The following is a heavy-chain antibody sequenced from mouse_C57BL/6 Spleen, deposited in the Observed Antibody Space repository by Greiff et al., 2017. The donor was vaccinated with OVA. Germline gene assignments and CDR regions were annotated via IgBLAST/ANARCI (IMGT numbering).Heavy chain of an antibody. CDR3: ARVDYYGSSYLDY. V-gene: IGHV3-6*01. J-gene: IGHJ2*01. D-gene: IGHD1-1*01. CDR1: GYSITSGYY. CDR2: ISYDGSN. Sequence: VQLKESGPGLVKPSQSLSLTCSVTGYSITSGYYWNWIRQFPGNKLEWMGYISYDGSNNYNPSLKNRISITRDTSKNQFFLKLNSVTTEDTATYYCARVDYYGSSYLDYWGQGTTLTVSS.